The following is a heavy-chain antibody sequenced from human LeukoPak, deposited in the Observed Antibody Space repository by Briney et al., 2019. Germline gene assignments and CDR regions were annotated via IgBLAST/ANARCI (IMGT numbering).Heavy chain of an antibody. J-gene: IGHJ4*02. Sequence: PSETLSLTCTVSGDSISSYYWSWIRQPPGKGLEWIGYIYHSGSTNYNPSLKSRVTISVDTSKSQFSLKLSSVTAADTAVYYCARPGGIMEDYWGQGTLVTVSS. D-gene: IGHD1-26*01. V-gene: IGHV4-59*08. CDR1: GDSISSYY. CDR2: IYHSGST. CDR3: ARPGGIMEDY.